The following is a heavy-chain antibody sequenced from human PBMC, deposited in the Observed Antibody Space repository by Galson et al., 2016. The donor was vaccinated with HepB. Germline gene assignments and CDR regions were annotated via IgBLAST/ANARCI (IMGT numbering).Heavy chain of an antibody. V-gene: IGHV4-61*01. CDR2: IYFSGST. CDR3: ASQYDFWTPYYFDP. D-gene: IGHD3-3*01. Sequence: SETLSLTCTVSGGSVNRGTHYWNWIRQPPGKGLEWIGYIYFSGSTDYNPSLESRVAISVDTSKNQFSLKLTSVTAADTAVYYCASQYDFWTPYYFDPWGQGTLVTVSS. CDR1: GGSVNRGTHY. J-gene: IGHJ4*02.